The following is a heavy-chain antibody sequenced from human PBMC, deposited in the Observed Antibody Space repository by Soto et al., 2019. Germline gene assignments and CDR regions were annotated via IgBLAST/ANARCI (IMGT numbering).Heavy chain of an antibody. D-gene: IGHD4-17*01. CDR1: GGTFSSYA. CDR2: IIPIFGTA. J-gene: IGHJ6*02. Sequence: QVQLVQSGAEVKKPGSSVKVSCKASGGTFSSYAISWVRQAPGQGLEWMGGIIPIFGTANYAQKFQGRVTITADESTSTAYMELSRLRSEDTAVYYCARDLDSTVVTPDYYYGMDVWGQGTTVTVSS. CDR3: ARDLDSTVVTPDYYYGMDV. V-gene: IGHV1-69*01.